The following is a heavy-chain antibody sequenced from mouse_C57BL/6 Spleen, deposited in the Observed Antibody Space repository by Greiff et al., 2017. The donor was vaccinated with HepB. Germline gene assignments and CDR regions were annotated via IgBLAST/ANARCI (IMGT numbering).Heavy chain of an antibody. J-gene: IGHJ1*03. CDR1: GYAFSSYW. CDR3: AKGVFPRGYFDV. CDR2: IYPGDGDT. V-gene: IGHV1-80*01. Sequence: VQLQQSGAELVKPGASVKISCKASGYAFSSYWMNWVKQRPGKGLEWIGQIYPGDGDTNYNGKFKGKATLTADKSSSTAYMQLSSLTSEDSAVYFCAKGVFPRGYFDVWGTGTTVTVSS.